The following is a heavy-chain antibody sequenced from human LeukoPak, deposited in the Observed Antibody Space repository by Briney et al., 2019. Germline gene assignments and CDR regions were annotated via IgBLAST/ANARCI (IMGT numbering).Heavy chain of an antibody. CDR1: GFTFSSYH. CDR3: ARDLKRGKAVAGTSAFDI. V-gene: IGHV3-21*01. Sequence: PGGSLRLSCVVSGFTFSSYHMNWVRQAPGKGLEWVSSISSSSSYIYYADSVKGRFTISRDNAKNSLYLQMNSLRAEDTAVYYCARDLKRGKAVAGTSAFDIWGQGTMVTVSS. CDR2: ISSSSSYI. D-gene: IGHD6-19*01. J-gene: IGHJ3*02.